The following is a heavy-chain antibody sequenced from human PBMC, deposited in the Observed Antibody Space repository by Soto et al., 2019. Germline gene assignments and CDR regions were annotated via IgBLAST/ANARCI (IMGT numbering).Heavy chain of an antibody. V-gene: IGHV1-69*02. Sequence: QVQLVQSGAEVKKPGSSVKVSYKASGGTFSSYTISWVRQAPGQGLEWMGRIIPILGIANYAQKFQGRVTITADKSTSTAYMELSSLRSEDTAVYYCARALGYCSSTSCYTAVYWFDPWGQGTLVTVSS. CDR3: ARALGYCSSTSCYTAVYWFDP. D-gene: IGHD2-2*01. CDR1: GGTFSSYT. J-gene: IGHJ5*02. CDR2: IIPILGIA.